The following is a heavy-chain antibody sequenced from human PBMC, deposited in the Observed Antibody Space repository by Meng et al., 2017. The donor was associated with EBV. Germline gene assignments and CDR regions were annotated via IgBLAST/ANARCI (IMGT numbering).Heavy chain of an antibody. D-gene: IGHD4-17*01. CDR1: GGILRSFA. J-gene: IGHJ4*02. CDR2: IIPLFHTT. Sequence: HGQLLQSGAGVKQPGSSVKVSCKTSGGILRSFAISWVRQAPGQGLEWMGGIIPLFHTTNYAQKFQGRLRIIADESSATTYMELSSLRSEDTAIYYCASAEHYGDYVFEYWGQGTLVTVSS. V-gene: IGHV1-69*01. CDR3: ASAEHYGDYVFEY.